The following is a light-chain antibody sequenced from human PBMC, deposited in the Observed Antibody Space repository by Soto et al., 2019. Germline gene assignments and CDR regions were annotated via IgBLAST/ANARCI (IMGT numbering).Light chain of an antibody. CDR3: QQYGSSGT. Sequence: ENVLKQSPGTLSLSQGERATLSCRAGQSCSNNYLSWYHQKPGQAPRLLIYGASNRATGIPDRFSGSGSGTDFTLTISRLEPEDFAVYYCQQYGSSGTFGQGTKVDIK. J-gene: IGKJ1*01. V-gene: IGKV3-20*01. CDR2: GAS. CDR1: QSCSNNY.